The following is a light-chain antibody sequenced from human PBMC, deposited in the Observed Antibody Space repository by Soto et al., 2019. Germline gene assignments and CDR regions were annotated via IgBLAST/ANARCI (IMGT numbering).Light chain of an antibody. CDR2: DVD. Sequence: QSLLTQPRSVSGTPGQSITISCTGTSSDIGSYNSVSWYQQHPGKAPKLMIYDVDKRPSGVPDRFSGSKSGNTAYLTISVLQAADEADYHCCSYGATYVFGTGTKVTV. CDR1: SSDIGSYNS. J-gene: IGLJ1*01. CDR3: CSYGATYV. V-gene: IGLV2-11*01.